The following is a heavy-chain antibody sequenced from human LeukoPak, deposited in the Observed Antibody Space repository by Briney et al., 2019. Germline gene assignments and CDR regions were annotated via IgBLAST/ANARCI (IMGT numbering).Heavy chain of an antibody. CDR3: VRRVRYFGQNDY. Sequence: SETLSLTCTVSGDSISAYYWSWIRQPPGRGLEWVAYLYYSGSTVYNPSLMSRVIITFETSNKQISLKLSSVTAADSAVYYCVRRVRYFGQNDYWGQGTLVTVSS. V-gene: IGHV4-59*08. J-gene: IGHJ4*02. CDR2: LYYSGST. CDR1: GDSISAYY. D-gene: IGHD3-9*01.